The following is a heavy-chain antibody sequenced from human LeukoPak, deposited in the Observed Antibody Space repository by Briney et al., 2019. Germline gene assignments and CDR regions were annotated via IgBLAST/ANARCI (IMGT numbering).Heavy chain of an antibody. CDR2: IYYSGST. CDR1: GGSISSYY. J-gene: IGHJ6*02. D-gene: IGHD4-17*01. CDR3: ARNRQDYGDYVYYYYYGMDV. V-gene: IGHV4-59*01. Sequence: SETRSLTCTVSGGSISSYYWSWIRQPPGKGLEWIGYIYYSGSTNYNPSLKSRVTISVDTSKNQFSLKLSSVTAADAAVYYCARNRQDYGDYVYYYYYGMDVWGQATTVTVSS.